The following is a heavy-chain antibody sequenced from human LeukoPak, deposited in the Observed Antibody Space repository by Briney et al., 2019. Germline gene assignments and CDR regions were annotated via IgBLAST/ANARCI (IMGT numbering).Heavy chain of an antibody. D-gene: IGHD3-9*01. CDR3: ARNGAYYDILTGYLIHYYYYMDV. V-gene: IGHV4-59*01. Sequence: PSETLSLTCTVSGGSISSYQWSWIRQPPGKGLEWIGYIYYSGSTNYNPSLKSRVTISVDTSKNQFSLKLSSVTAADTAVYYCARNGAYYDILTGYLIHYYYYMDVWGKGTTVTVSS. CDR1: GGSISSYQ. J-gene: IGHJ6*03. CDR2: IYYSGST.